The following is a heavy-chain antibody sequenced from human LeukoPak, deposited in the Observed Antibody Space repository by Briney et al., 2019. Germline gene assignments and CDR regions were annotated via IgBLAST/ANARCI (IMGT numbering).Heavy chain of an antibody. J-gene: IGHJ4*02. CDR2: IYTDGRT. V-gene: IGHV3-53*01. CDR3: SADNTWIDC. Sequence: GGSLRLSCGASGFSVSSSYMTWVRQAPGKGLEWVSVIYTDGRTDYADSVKGRFTVSRDSSENTLYLQMNSLRTVDTAVYYCSADNTWIDCWGQGALVTVSS. CDR1: GFSVSSSY. D-gene: IGHD1-1*01.